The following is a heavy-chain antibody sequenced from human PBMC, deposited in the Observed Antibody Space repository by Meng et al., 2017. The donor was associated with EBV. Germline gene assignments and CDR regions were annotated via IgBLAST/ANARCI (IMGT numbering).Heavy chain of an antibody. Sequence: QGQLVQPGAEVKKPGSSVTVSCKASGGTFSSYAISWVRQGPGQGLEWMGGIIPIFGTANYAQKFQGRVTITADKSTSTAYMELSSLRSEDTAVYYCARAEIAAAGRLDYWGQGTLVTVSS. J-gene: IGHJ4*02. CDR2: IIPIFGTA. CDR1: GGTFSSYA. D-gene: IGHD6-13*01. CDR3: ARAEIAAAGRLDY. V-gene: IGHV1-69*06.